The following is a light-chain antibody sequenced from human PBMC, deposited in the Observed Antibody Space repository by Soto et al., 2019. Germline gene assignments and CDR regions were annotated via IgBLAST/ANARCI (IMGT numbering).Light chain of an antibody. CDR1: SSDVGGYNY. CDR2: EVS. J-gene: IGLJ3*02. V-gene: IGLV2-8*01. CDR3: SSYAGSNNWL. Sequence: QSALTQPPSASGSRGQSVTISCTGTSSDVGGYNYVSWYQQHPGKAPKLMIYEVSKRPSGVPDRFSGSKSGDTASLTVSGLQAEDEAEYYCSSYAGSNNWLFGGGTKLTVL.